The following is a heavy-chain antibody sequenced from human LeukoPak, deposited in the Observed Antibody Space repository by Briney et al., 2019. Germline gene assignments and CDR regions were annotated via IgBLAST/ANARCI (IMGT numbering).Heavy chain of an antibody. V-gene: IGHV3-53*01. CDR2: IYSGGST. D-gene: IGHD3-10*01. Sequence: PGGSLRLSCAASGFTVSSNYMSWVRQAPGKGLVWVSVIYSGGSTYYADSVKGRFTISRDNSKNTLYLQMNSLRAEDTAVYYCAREVGSARFGESSWGQGTLVTVSS. J-gene: IGHJ5*02. CDR3: AREVGSARFGESS. CDR1: GFTVSSNY.